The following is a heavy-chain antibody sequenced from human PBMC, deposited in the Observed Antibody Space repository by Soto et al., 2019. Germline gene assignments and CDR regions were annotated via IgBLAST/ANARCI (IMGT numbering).Heavy chain of an antibody. CDR3: ARGWGRWPHEKPGDY. CDR2: MNPNSGNS. CDR1: EYTFVNHD. Sequence: QVQLVQSGAELKEPGASVKVSCTASEYTFVNHDINWVRQAPGRGLEWMGWMNPNSGNSGFAQKFQGRGPLTRYTSRDTAYMELRNPRSDDTAVDYCARGWGRWPHEKPGDYWGQGTLVTVS. V-gene: IGHV1-8*01. D-gene: IGHD3-16*01. J-gene: IGHJ4*02.